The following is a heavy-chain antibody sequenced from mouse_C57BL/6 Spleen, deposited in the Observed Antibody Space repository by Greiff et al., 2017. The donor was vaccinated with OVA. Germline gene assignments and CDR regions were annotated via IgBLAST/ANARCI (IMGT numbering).Heavy chain of an antibody. CDR3: ARDSSSFYYFDY. CDR2: ISDGGSYT. V-gene: IGHV5-4*01. Sequence: EVQLVESGGGLVKPGGSLKLSCAASGFTFSSYAMSWVRQTPEKRLEWVATISDGGSYTYYPDNVKGRFTISRDNAKNNLYLQMSHLKSEDTAMYYCARDSSSFYYFDYWGQGTTLTVSS. D-gene: IGHD1-1*01. J-gene: IGHJ2*01. CDR1: GFTFSSYA.